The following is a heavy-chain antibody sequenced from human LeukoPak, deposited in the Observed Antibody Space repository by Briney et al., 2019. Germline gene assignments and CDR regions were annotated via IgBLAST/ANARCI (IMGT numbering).Heavy chain of an antibody. CDR2: VTGSGGST. CDR3: AKGTGSGSSNWLDP. D-gene: IGHD3-10*01. CDR1: GFTFSSYA. V-gene: IGHV3-23*01. J-gene: IGHJ5*02. Sequence: GGSLRLSCAASGFTFSSYAMSRVRQAPGKGLEWVSTVTGSGGSTYYAGSVKGRFTISRDNSKNTLYLQVNSLRAEDTALYYCAKGTGSGSSNWLDPWGQGTLVTVSS.